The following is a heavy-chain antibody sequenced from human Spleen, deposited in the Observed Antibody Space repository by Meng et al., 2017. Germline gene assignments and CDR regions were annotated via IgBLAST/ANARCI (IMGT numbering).Heavy chain of an antibody. CDR3: GIAVAGYFDY. Sequence: QGQLVQSGAEVKKPVASVKVSCKASGYTFTGYYMHWVRQAPGQGLEWMGRINPNSGGTNYAQKFQGRATMTRDTSISTAYMELSRLRSDDTAVYYCGIAVAGYFDYWGQGTLVTVSS. V-gene: IGHV1-2*06. CDR1: GYTFTGYY. D-gene: IGHD6-19*01. CDR2: INPNSGGT. J-gene: IGHJ4*02.